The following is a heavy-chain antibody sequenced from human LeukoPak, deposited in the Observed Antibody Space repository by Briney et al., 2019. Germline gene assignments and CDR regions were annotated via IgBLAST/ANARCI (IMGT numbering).Heavy chain of an antibody. V-gene: IGHV4-59*12. Sequence: SETLSLTCTVSGGSISSYYWSWIRQPPGKGLEWIGYIYYSGSTNYNPSLKSRVTISVDTSKNQLSLKLNSVTAADTAVYYCARAYGSGSYHSNWFESWGQGTLVIVSS. CDR3: ARAYGSGSYHSNWFES. J-gene: IGHJ5*01. D-gene: IGHD3-10*01. CDR2: IYYSGST. CDR1: GGSISSYY.